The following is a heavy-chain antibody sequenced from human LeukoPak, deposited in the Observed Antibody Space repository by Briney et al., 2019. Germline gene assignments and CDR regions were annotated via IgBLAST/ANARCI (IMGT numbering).Heavy chain of an antibody. CDR2: INPNSGGT. CDR1: GFTFTSYY. CDR3: ARDSHNWNCSGFDP. D-gene: IGHD1-7*01. Sequence: AGGSLRLSCAASGFTFTSYYMHWVRQAPGQGLEWMGWINPNSGGTNYAQKFQGRVTMTRYTSISTAYMDLSRLRSDDTAVYYCARDSHNWNCSGFDPWGQGTLVTVSS. J-gene: IGHJ5*02. V-gene: IGHV1-2*02.